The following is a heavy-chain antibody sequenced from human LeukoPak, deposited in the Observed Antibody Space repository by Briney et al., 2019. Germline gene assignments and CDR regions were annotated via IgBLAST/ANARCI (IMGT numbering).Heavy chain of an antibody. CDR1: GFTFSSYE. CDR2: ISSSGSTI. J-gene: IGHJ4*02. V-gene: IGHV3-48*03. CDR3: AKELPLARYFGTSGYFDY. D-gene: IGHD3-22*01. Sequence: GGSLRLSCAASGFTFSSYEMHWVRQAPGKGLEWVSYISSSGSTIYYADSVKGRFTISRDNSKNTLYLQMNSLRAEDTAVYYCAKELPLARYFGTSGYFDYWGQGTLVTVSS.